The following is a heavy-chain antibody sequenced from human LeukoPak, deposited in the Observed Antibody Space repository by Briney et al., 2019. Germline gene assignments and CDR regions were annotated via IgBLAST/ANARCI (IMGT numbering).Heavy chain of an antibody. CDR3: ARDSPTTSFDY. J-gene: IGHJ4*02. CDR1: GGSISSGSYY. Sequence: PSETLSLTRTVSGGSISSGSYYWSWIRQPAGKGLEWIGRIYTSGSTNYNPSLKSRVTISVDTSKNQFSLKLSSVTAADTAVYYCARDSPTTSFDYWGQGTLVTVSS. D-gene: IGHD1-26*01. CDR2: IYTSGST. V-gene: IGHV4-61*02.